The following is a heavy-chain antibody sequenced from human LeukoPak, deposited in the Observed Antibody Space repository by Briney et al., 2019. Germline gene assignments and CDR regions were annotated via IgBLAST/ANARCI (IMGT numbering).Heavy chain of an antibody. CDR2: ISGSGGST. J-gene: IGHJ4*02. D-gene: IGHD7-27*01. CDR1: GFIFSSYA. V-gene: IGHV3-23*01. Sequence: GGSLRLSCAASGFIFSSYAMSWVRQAPGKGLEWVSAISGSGGSTYYADSVKGRFTISRDNAKNSLYLQMNSLRAEDTAVYYCARGGSSYWGQSKYYFDYWGQGTLVTVSS. CDR3: ARGGSSYWGQSKYYFDY.